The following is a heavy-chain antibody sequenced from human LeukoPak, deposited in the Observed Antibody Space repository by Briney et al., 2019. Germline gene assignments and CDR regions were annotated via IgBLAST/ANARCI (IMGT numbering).Heavy chain of an antibody. D-gene: IGHD6-13*01. V-gene: IGHV4-59*01. CDR3: ARVLSSSWYPDYFDY. Sequence: SETLSLTCTVSGGSISSYYWSWIRQPPGKGLEWIGYIYYSGSTNYNPSLKSRVTISVDTSKNQFSLKLSSVTAADTAVYYCARVLSSSWYPDYFDYWGQGTLVTVPS. CDR1: GGSISSYY. CDR2: IYYSGST. J-gene: IGHJ4*02.